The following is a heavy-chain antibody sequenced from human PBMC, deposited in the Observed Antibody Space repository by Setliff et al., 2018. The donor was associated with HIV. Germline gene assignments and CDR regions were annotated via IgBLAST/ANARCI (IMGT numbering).Heavy chain of an antibody. J-gene: IGHJ6*03. D-gene: IGHD6-6*01. Sequence: SETLSLTCIVSGGSISNHYWSWIRQPPGKGLEWIGYIYYSGSTNYNPSLKGRVTISVDTSKNQFSLKLSSVTAADTAVYYCARDHGNSSSPNYYYYMDVWGKG. CDR3: ARDHGNSSSPNYYYYMDV. CDR2: IYYSGST. V-gene: IGHV4-59*11. CDR1: GGSISNHY.